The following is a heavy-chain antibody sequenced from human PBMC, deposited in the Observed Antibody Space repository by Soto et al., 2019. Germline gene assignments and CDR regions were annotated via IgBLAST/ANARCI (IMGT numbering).Heavy chain of an antibody. CDR3: ARAPRDRCPDY. CDR2: IYYSGTT. CDR1: GGSISSYC. Sequence: PSGTLALMCTVSGGSISSYCWTWIRQPPGKGPEWIVYIYYSGTTNYNPSLESRVTISLDTSKNQFSLNLRSVTAADTAVYYCARAPRDRCPDYWGQGTLVTVSS. D-gene: IGHD2-15*01. V-gene: IGHV4-59*01. J-gene: IGHJ4*02.